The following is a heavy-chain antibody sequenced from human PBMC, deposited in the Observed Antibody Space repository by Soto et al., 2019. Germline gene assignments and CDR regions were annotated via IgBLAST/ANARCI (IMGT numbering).Heavy chain of an antibody. CDR2: IIPILGIA. D-gene: IGHD2-2*01. J-gene: IGHJ6*03. CDR3: ARIGYCSSTSCYAQGHYYYYMDV. V-gene: IGHV1-69*02. CDR1: GGTFSSYT. Sequence: ASVKVSCKASGGTFSSYTISWVRQAPGQGLEWMGRIIPILGIANYAQKFQGRVTITADKSTSTAYMELSSLRSEDTAVYYCARIGYCSSTSCYAQGHYYYYMDVWGKGTTVTVSS.